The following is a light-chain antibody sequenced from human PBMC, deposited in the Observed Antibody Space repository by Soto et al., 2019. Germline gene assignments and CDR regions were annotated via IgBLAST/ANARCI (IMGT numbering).Light chain of an antibody. V-gene: IGKV3-11*01. J-gene: IGKJ3*01. Sequence: EVVLTQSPATLSLSPGERATLSCRASQSIRSSLAWYQHKPDQSPRLIIYDASYRATGIPPRFSGSGSGTDFTLTITSLEPADFAGYYCQQRSQWPEITFGPGTKVDIK. CDR2: DAS. CDR1: QSIRSS. CDR3: QQRSQWPEIT.